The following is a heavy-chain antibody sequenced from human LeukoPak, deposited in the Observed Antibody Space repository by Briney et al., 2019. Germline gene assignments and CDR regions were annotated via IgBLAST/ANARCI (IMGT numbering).Heavy chain of an antibody. CDR1: GFTFSSYG. CDR3: ARDGSSTSGVGYFDY. CDR2: ISYDGSNK. J-gene: IGHJ4*02. V-gene: IGHV3-30*03. D-gene: IGHD2-2*01. Sequence: QAGGSLRLSCAASGFTFSSYGMHWVRQAPGKGLEWVAVISYDGSNKYYADSVKGRFTISRDNSKNTLYLQMNSLRAEDTAVYYCARDGSSTSGVGYFDYWGQGTLVTVSS.